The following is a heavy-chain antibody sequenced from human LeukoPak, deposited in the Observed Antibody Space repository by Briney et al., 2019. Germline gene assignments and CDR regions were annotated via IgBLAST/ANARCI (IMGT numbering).Heavy chain of an antibody. J-gene: IGHJ4*02. CDR3: ATQWGLRLAGVDY. CDR2: ISSSGCTI. CDR1: GFTFSDYY. D-gene: IGHD1-26*01. V-gene: IGHV3-11*01. Sequence: PGRSLRLSCAAAGFTFSDYYMSWIRHAPGKGLEWVSYISSSGCTIYYAASVKGRFTISRDNAKNSLYLQMNSLRAEDTAVYYCATQWGLRLAGVDYWGQGTLVTVS.